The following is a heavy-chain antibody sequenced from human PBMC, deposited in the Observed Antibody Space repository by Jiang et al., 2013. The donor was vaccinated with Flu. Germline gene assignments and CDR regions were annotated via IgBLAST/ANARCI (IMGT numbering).Heavy chain of an antibody. CDR2: XSFYSGNT. J-gene: IGHJ4*02. V-gene: IGHV4-39*01. D-gene: IGHD6-19*01. CDR1: GGPISSSAYY. Sequence: GSGLVKPSETLSLTCTVSGGPISSSAYYWGWIRQPPREWPGVDSVFXSFYSGNTYYNPSLKSRVTMSVDMYKNQFSLNLTSVTAADTAIYYCARLKGSRKYFDFWGPGSLVTVSS. CDR3: ARLKGSRKYFDF.